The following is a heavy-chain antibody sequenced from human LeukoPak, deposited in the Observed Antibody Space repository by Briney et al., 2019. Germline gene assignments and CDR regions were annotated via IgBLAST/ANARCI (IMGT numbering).Heavy chain of an antibody. V-gene: IGHV3-23*01. J-gene: IGHJ4*02. CDR2: ISGSGDNT. Sequence: PGGSLRLSCEASGFTFTKYWMSWVRQAPGKGLEWVSAISGSGDNTYYADSVRGRFTVSRDNSKNTLYVQMKSLRAEDTAVYYCAKDFVVVPGNVNYFDYWGQGTLVTVSS. CDR1: GFTFTKYW. D-gene: IGHD2-21*02. CDR3: AKDFVVVPGNVNYFDY.